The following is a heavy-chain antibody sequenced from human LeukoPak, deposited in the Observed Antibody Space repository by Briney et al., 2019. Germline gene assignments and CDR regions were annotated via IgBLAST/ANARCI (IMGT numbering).Heavy chain of an antibody. J-gene: IGHJ3*02. CDR3: VRECHDSRGPRIDVFDM. D-gene: IGHD3-22*01. V-gene: IGHV3-74*01. Sequence: GGSLRLSCAASGFTFSNYWMHWVRQAPGKGLVWVSRINGSGGSTCYADSVKGRFTVSRDNAKNTLSLQMNSLRAEDTAVYYCVRECHDSRGPRIDVFDMWGQGTTLTV. CDR2: INGSGGST. CDR1: GFTFSNYW.